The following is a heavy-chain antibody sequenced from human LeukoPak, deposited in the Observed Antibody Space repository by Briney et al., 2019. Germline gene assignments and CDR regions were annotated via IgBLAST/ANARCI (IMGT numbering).Heavy chain of an antibody. J-gene: IGHJ6*03. CDR1: GGSISSYY. CDR3: ASNAINYELWGYYYYYYMDV. Sequence: PSETLSLTCTVSGGSISSYYWSWIRQPPGKGLEWIGYIYYSGSTNYNPSLKSRVTISVDTSKNQFSLRLSSVTAADTAVYYCASNAINYELWGYYYYYYMDVWGKGTTVTVSS. V-gene: IGHV4-59*01. D-gene: IGHD5-18*01. CDR2: IYYSGST.